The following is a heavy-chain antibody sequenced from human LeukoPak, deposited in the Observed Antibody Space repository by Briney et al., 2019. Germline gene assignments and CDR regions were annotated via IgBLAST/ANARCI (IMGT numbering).Heavy chain of an antibody. Sequence: SETLSLTCAVYGGSFSGYYWSWIRQPPGKGLEWIGEINHSGSTNYNPSLKSRVTISVDTSKNQFSLKLSSVTAADTAVYYCAKLGNYDLMIDYWGQGTLVTVSS. CDR3: AKLGNYDLMIDY. J-gene: IGHJ4*02. D-gene: IGHD3-3*01. CDR2: INHSGST. V-gene: IGHV4-34*01. CDR1: GGSFSGYY.